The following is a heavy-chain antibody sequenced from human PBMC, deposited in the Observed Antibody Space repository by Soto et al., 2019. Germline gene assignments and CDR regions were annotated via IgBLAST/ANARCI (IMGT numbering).Heavy chain of an antibody. V-gene: IGHV3-53*01. J-gene: IGHJ3*01. CDR2: IYSGGST. D-gene: IGHD3-22*01. CDR3: ATRTLLRGAP. CDR1: GFTCSSND. Sequence: EVQLVESGGGLIQPGGSLRLSCAASGFTCSSNDINWVRQAAGKGLERVSRIYSGGSTYYSDSVKARSNISRDNSKNTLYLRMSSLCAEDMAVYYCATRTLLRGAPWGQGTMVNVSS.